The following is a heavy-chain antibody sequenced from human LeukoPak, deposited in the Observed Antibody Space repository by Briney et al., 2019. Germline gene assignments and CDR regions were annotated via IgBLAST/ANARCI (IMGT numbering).Heavy chain of an antibody. V-gene: IGHV3-30*01. CDR1: GFTFSNYA. J-gene: IGHJ4*02. CDR3: ARASRGAVFDY. CDR2: ISSGGTYE. Sequence: GGSLRLSCAASGFTFSNYAMHWVRQAPGKGLEWVSLISSGGTYEYYADSVKGRFTISRDNSKNTLYLQLNSLRAEDTAVYYCARASRGAVFDYWGQGTLVTVSS. D-gene: IGHD3-10*01.